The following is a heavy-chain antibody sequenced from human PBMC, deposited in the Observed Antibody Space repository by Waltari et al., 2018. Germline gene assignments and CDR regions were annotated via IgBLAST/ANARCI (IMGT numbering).Heavy chain of an antibody. Sequence: DVQLVESGGGLVRPGGSLRLSCAASGFGFSNYTMDWVRQAPGKGLEWVAFISSERIYIDYADSVKGRFTISRDNAKNSLYLQMNSLRAEDTAVYYCTRARSGSFSTLFEHWGQGTVVTVSS. V-gene: IGHV3-21*01. CDR3: TRARSGSFSTLFEH. J-gene: IGHJ4*02. CDR2: ISSERIYI. CDR1: GFGFSNYT. D-gene: IGHD1-26*01.